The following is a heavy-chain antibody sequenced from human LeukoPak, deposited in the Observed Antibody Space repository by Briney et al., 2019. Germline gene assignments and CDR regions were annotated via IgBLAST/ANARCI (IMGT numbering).Heavy chain of an antibody. CDR1: GYTFTSYG. Sequence: ASVKVSCKASGYTFTSYGISWVRQAPGQGLEWMGWISAYNGNTNYAQKLQGRVTMTTDTSTSTAYMELRSLRSDDTAVYYCARESKTVAGTISYYYYYYGMDVRGQGTTVTVSS. CDR3: ARESKTVAGTISYYYYYYGMDV. V-gene: IGHV1-18*01. D-gene: IGHD6-19*01. CDR2: ISAYNGNT. J-gene: IGHJ6*02.